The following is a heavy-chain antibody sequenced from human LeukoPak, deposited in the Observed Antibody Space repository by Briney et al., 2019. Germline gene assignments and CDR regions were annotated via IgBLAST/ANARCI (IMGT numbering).Heavy chain of an antibody. J-gene: IGHJ3*02. CDR2: INPSGGST. V-gene: IGHV1-46*03. CDR1: GYTFTSYY. CDR3: ASATGVNRDAFDI. Sequence: ASVKVSCKASGYTFTSYYMHWVRQAPGQGLEWMGIINPSGGSTSYAQKFQGRVTMTRDTSTSTVYMELSSLRSEDTAVYYCASATGVNRDAFDIWGQGTMVTVSS. D-gene: IGHD4-23*01.